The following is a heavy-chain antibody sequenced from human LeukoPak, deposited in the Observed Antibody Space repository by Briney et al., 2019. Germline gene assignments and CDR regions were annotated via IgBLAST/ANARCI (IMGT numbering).Heavy chain of an antibody. Sequence: PSETLSLTCTVSGGSISSYYWSWIRQPPGKGLEWIGEINHSGSTNYNPSLKSRVTISVDTSKNQFSLKLSSVTAADTAVYYCARTIGYCTNGVCSIHFYYYMDVWGKGTTVTVSS. J-gene: IGHJ6*03. D-gene: IGHD2-8*01. CDR3: ARTIGYCTNGVCSIHFYYYMDV. CDR1: GGSISSYY. CDR2: INHSGST. V-gene: IGHV4-34*01.